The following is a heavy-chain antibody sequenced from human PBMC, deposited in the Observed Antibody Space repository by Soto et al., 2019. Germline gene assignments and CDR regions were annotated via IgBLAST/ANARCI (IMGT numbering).Heavy chain of an antibody. CDR3: ARDLKAPERPCYYFDY. CDR2: ISSSSSYI. J-gene: IGHJ4*02. V-gene: IGHV3-21*01. D-gene: IGHD2-8*01. CDR1: GFTFSSYS. Sequence: GGSLRLSCAASGFTFSSYSMNWVRQAPGKGLEWVSSISSSSSYIYYADSVKGRFTISRDNAKNSLYLQMNSLRAEDTAVYYCARDLKAPERPCYYFDYWGQGTLVTVSS.